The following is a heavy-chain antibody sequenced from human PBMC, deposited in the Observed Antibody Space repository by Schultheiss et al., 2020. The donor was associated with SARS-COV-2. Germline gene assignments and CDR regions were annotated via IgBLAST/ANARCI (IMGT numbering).Heavy chain of an antibody. V-gene: IGHV1-8*02. D-gene: IGHD4-17*01. J-gene: IGHJ4*02. CDR2: MNPNSGNT. Sequence: ASVKVSCKASGGTFSSYAINWVRQATGQGLEWMGWMNPNSGNTGYAQKFQGRVTMTRNTSISTAYMELSSLRSEDTAVYYCARGYDYGDTDYWGQGTLVTVSS. CDR3: ARGYDYGDTDY. CDR1: GGTFSSYA.